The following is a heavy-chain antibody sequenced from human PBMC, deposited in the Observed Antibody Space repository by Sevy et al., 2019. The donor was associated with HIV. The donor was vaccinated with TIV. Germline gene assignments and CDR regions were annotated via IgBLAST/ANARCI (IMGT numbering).Heavy chain of an antibody. CDR2: ISSSGSTI. Sequence: GGSLRLSCAASGFTFSDYYMSWIHQAPGKGLEWVSYISSSGSTIYYADSVKGRFTISRDNAKNSLYLQMNSLRAEDTAVYYCARGGYCSSTSCYTDYYYGMDVWGQGTTVTVSS. CDR3: ARGGYCSSTSCYTDYYYGMDV. D-gene: IGHD2-2*02. CDR1: GFTFSDYY. J-gene: IGHJ6*02. V-gene: IGHV3-11*01.